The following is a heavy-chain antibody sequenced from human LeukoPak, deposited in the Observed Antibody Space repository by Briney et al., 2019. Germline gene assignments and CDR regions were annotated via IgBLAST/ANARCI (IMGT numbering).Heavy chain of an antibody. Sequence: GGSLRLSCAASGFTFSSYSMNWVRQAPGKGLEWVSSISSSSSYIYYADSVKGRFTISRDNAKNSLYLQMNSLRAEDTAVYYCARGLRPRAFDIWGQGTMVTVSS. CDR2: ISSSSSYI. CDR1: GFTFSSYS. V-gene: IGHV3-21*04. CDR3: ARGLRPRAFDI. D-gene: IGHD4-17*01. J-gene: IGHJ3*02.